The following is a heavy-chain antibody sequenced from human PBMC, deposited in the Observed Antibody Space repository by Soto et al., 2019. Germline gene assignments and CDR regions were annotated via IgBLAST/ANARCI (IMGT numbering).Heavy chain of an antibody. CDR1: GFTFSSYG. V-gene: IGHV3-30*03. J-gene: IGHJ5*02. D-gene: IGHD6-19*01. CDR3: AISIAVAAGWFDP. Sequence: GGSLRLSCAASGFTFSSYGMHWVRQAPGRGLEWLAFISYDGRNEYYADSEKGRFTISRDNSKNTLYLQMNSLRPEDTAVYYCAISIAVAAGWFDPWGQGALVTVSS. CDR2: ISYDGRNE.